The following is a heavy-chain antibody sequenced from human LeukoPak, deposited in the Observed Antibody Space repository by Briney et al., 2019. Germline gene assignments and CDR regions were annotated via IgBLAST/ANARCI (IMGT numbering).Heavy chain of an antibody. CDR2: ISGSGGST. V-gene: IGHV3-23*01. CDR1: GFTFSSYA. Sequence: GGSLRLSCAASGFTFSSYAMSWVRQAPGKGLEWVSAISGSGGSTYYADSVKGRFTISRDNSKNTLYLQMNSLRAEDTAVYYCAKDPGIVGATSGRLEIDYWGQGTLVTVSS. J-gene: IGHJ4*02. D-gene: IGHD1-26*01. CDR3: AKDPGIVGATSGRLEIDY.